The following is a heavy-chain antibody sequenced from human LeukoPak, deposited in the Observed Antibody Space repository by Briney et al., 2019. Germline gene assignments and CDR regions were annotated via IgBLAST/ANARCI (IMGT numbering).Heavy chain of an antibody. CDR2: IIPIFGTP. J-gene: IGHJ5*01. D-gene: IGHD3-3*01. Sequence: SVKVSCKASGGTFSTYAINWVRQAPGQGLEWMGGIIPIFGTPNYAQKFQGRVTITADESTSTAYMELSSLRSEDTAVYYCARDQGSGWFGYWGQGTLVTVSS. V-gene: IGHV1-69*13. CDR3: ARDQGSGWFGY. CDR1: GGTFSTYA.